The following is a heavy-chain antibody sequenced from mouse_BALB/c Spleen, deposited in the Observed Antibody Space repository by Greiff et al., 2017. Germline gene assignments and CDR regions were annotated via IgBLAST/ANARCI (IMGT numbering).Heavy chain of an antibody. J-gene: IGHJ4*01. V-gene: IGHV5-15*02. CDR3: ARVYYAMDY. CDR2: ISNLAYSI. Sequence: EVKVVESGGGLVQPGGSRKLSCAASGFTFSDYGMAWVRQAPGKGPEWVAFISNLAYSIYYADTVTGRFTISRENAKNTLYLEMSSLRSEDTAMYYCARVYYAMDYWGQGTSVTVSS. CDR1: GFTFSDYG.